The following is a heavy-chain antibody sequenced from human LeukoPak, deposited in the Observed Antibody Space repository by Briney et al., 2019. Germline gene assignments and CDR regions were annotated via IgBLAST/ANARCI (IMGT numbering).Heavy chain of an antibody. J-gene: IGHJ4*02. V-gene: IGHV3-66*02. Sequence: GGSLRLSCAASGFTVSSNYMSWVRQAPGKGLEWVSVIYSGGSTYYADSVKGRFTISRDNSKNTLYLQMNSLRAEDTAVYYCARDFNDSSSWAPFDYWGQGTLVTVSS. D-gene: IGHD6-13*01. CDR1: GFTVSSNY. CDR2: IYSGGST. CDR3: ARDFNDSSSWAPFDY.